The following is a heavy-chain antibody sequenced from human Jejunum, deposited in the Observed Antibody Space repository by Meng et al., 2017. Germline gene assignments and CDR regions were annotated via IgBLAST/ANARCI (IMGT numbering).Heavy chain of an antibody. CDR3: ARGGSGRVQFDTYDI. CDR2: ISSSGSLI. D-gene: IGHD6-19*01. J-gene: IGHJ3*02. Sequence: GESLKISCAASGFTFSSYSMNWVRQAPGKGLEWVSIISSSGSLIFYADSLKGRFTISRDNAENSLYLQMNSLRAEDTAVYYCARGGSGRVQFDTYDIWGQGTMVTVSS. CDR1: GFTFSSYS. V-gene: IGHV3-21*01.